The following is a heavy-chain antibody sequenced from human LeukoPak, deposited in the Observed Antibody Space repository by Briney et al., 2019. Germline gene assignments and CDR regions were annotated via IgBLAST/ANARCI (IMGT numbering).Heavy chain of an antibody. CDR3: AKDHDSGSYYDYFDY. CDR1: GFTFSSYA. Sequence: GGSLRLSCAASGFTFSSYAMSWVRQAPGKGLEWVSAISGSGGSTYYADSVKGRFTIPRDNSKNTLYLQMNSLRAEDTAVYYCAKDHDSGSYYDYFDYWGQGTLVTVSS. CDR2: ISGSGGST. D-gene: IGHD1-26*01. J-gene: IGHJ4*02. V-gene: IGHV3-23*01.